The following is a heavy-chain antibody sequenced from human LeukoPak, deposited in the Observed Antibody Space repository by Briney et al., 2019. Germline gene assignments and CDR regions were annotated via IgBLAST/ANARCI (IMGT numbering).Heavy chain of an antibody. CDR1: GFTFDDYA. Sequence: PGGSLRLSCAASGFTFDDYAMHWVRQAPGKGLEWVSGISWNSGSIGYADSVKGRFTISRDNAKNSLYLQMNSLRAEDTALYYCPKDISSSLSSPGFDPWGQGTLVTVSS. J-gene: IGHJ5*02. D-gene: IGHD6-13*01. V-gene: IGHV3-9*01. CDR3: PKDISSSLSSPGFDP. CDR2: ISWNSGSI.